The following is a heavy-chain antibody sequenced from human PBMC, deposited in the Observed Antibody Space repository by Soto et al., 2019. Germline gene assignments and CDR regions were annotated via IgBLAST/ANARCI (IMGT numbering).Heavy chain of an antibody. V-gene: IGHV3-21*01. J-gene: IGHJ4*02. CDR2: ITSSSSDI. D-gene: IGHD6-13*01. CDR1: GFTFSSYS. CDR3: ASVLYTSNWFYLGY. Sequence: EVQLVESGGGLVQPGGSLRLSCAASGFTFSSYSMNWVRQTPGKGLEWVSSITSSSSDIFYADSVKGRFTISRDNAKDSLYLQMNSLSAEDTAVYYCASVLYTSNWFYLGYWGQGTLVTVSS.